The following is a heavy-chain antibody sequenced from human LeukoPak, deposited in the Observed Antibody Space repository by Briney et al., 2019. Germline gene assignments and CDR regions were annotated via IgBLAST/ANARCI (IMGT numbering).Heavy chain of an antibody. CDR1: GGSISSYY. CDR3: ARHLADGSSWYERPFDF. D-gene: IGHD6-13*01. J-gene: IGHJ4*02. CDR2: IHYSGST. V-gene: IGHV4-59*08. Sequence: SETLSLTCTVSGGSISSYYWRWTRQPPGKGLEWIGYIHYSGSTSYSPSLRSRITVSLDTSKNQFSLKLTSVTAADAAVYYCARHLADGSSWYERPFDFWGQGTLVTVSS.